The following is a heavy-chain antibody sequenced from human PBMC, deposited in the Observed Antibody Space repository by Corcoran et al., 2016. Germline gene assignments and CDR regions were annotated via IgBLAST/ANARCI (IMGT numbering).Heavy chain of an antibody. Sequence: QVQLVQSGAEVKKPGASVKVSCKISGGTFSSYAFSWVRQAPGQGLEWMGSIIPIFAKANYAQKFQGRVTITADESTSTAYMELSSLRSEDTAVYSCARGYRDDYGTPGWGQGILVTVSS. V-gene: IGHV1-69*18. D-gene: IGHD4-17*01. CDR2: IIPIFAKA. CDR1: GGTFSSYA. J-gene: IGHJ4*02. CDR3: ARGYRDDYGTPG.